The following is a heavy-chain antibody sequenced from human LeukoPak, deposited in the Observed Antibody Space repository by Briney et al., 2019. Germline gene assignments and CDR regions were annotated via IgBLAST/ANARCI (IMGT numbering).Heavy chain of an antibody. CDR1: GGTFSSYA. CDR3: ARGQRAYYYDSSGYSDAFDI. V-gene: IGHV1-69*04. J-gene: IGHJ3*02. D-gene: IGHD3-22*01. CDR2: IIPIFGIA. Sequence: ASVKVSCKASGGTFSSYAISWVRQAPGQGLEWMGRIIPIFGIANYAQKFQGRVTMTRNTSISTAYMELSSLRSEDTAVYYCARGQRAYYYDSSGYSDAFDIWGQGTMVTVSS.